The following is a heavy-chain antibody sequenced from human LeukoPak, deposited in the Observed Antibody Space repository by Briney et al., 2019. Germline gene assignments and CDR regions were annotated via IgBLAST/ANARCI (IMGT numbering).Heavy chain of an antibody. J-gene: IGHJ4*02. V-gene: IGHV4-30-2*01. CDR3: AREAAPSPDY. Sequence: SETLSLTCTVSGGSISSGGYCWSWIRQPPGKGLEWIGYIYHSGSTYYNPSLTSRVTISVDRSKNQFSLKLISVTAADTAVYYCAREAAPSPDYWGQGTLVTVSS. CDR1: GGSISSGGYC. CDR2: IYHSGST.